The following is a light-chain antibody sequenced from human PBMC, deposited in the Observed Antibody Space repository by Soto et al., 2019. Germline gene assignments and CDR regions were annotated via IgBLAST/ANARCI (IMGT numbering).Light chain of an antibody. CDR3: QVWDRTTDHV. V-gene: IGLV3-21*02. CDR2: DNS. Sequence: LAQPPSVSVAPGQTASIPCGGNNFGSNSVHWYQQKPGQAPVLLVYDNSARPSGIPERFSGCNSGNTATLTISRVEAGDEADYYCQVWDRTTDHVFGAGTKGTVL. CDR1: NFGSNS. J-gene: IGLJ1*01.